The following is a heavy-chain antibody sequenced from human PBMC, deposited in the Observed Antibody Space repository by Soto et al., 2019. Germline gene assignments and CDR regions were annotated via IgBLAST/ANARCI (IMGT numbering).Heavy chain of an antibody. V-gene: IGHV1-18*01. CDR1: GYIFSTFG. CDR3: ARAEAYSSSWYALDV. J-gene: IGHJ6*02. D-gene: IGHD6-13*01. Sequence: QAQLVQPGADVKKPGASVRVSCKASGYIFSTFGITWVRQAPGQVLECVGWISGYNGNTDDGRKLQGRVNMTIHASTSTAYMDLRSLRSDDTAVDSCARAEAYSSSWYALDVWGQGSTVTVSS. CDR2: ISGYNGNT.